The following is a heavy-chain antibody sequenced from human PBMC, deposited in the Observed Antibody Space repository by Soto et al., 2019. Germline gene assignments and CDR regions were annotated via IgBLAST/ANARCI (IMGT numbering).Heavy chain of an antibody. J-gene: IGHJ4*02. D-gene: IGHD6-19*01. Sequence: QVQLVESGGGVVQPGRSLRLSCAASGFTFSSYAMHWVRQAPGKGLEWVAVISYDGSNKYYADSVKGRFTISRDNSKNSLYMQMNSLRAEDTAVYYCAREGYSSGWYLGYFAYWGQGTLVTVSS. CDR1: GFTFSSYA. V-gene: IGHV3-30-3*01. CDR3: AREGYSSGWYLGYFAY. CDR2: ISYDGSNK.